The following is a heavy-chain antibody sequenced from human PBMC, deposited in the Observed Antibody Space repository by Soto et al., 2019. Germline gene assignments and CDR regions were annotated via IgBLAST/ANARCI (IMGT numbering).Heavy chain of an antibody. CDR1: GDSIRGDY. D-gene: IGHD3-10*02. J-gene: IGHJ5*02. Sequence: SETLSLTCTGTGDSIRGDYWIWIWQPPRKRLKKIADISYTGTTNYNPSLKSRVTISLDTSNNQLSLKMTSLDAADTAMYYCAIGFNYYGRGALKVDPWGLGRLVTDPS. CDR3: AIGFNYYGRGALKVDP. CDR2: ISYTGTT. V-gene: IGHV4-59*01.